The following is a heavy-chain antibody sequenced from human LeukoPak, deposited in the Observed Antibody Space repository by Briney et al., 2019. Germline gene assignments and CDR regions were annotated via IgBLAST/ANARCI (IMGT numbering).Heavy chain of an antibody. CDR2: IWYDGSNK. V-gene: IGHV3-33*01. J-gene: IGHJ4*02. CDR1: GFTFSSYG. Sequence: GGSLRLSCAASGFTFSSYGMHWVRQAPGKGLEWVAVIWYDGSNKYYADSVKGRFTISRDNSKNTLYLQMNSLRAEDTAVYYCARGRDFYDSSGHIDHWGQGTLVTVSS. CDR3: ARGRDFYDSSGHIDH. D-gene: IGHD3-22*01.